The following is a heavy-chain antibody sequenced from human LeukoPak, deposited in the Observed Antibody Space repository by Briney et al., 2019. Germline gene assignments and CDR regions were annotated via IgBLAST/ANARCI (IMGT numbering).Heavy chain of an antibody. J-gene: IGHJ5*02. Sequence: PSETLSLTCTVSGGSISSYYWSWVRQPAGKGLEWIGLIYTSVSPNYNPSLKSRFPMPGDPSKTQFSLKRSAVTAAAPAVYYWARIRTGTTEGLFDPWGQGTLVTVSS. CDR3: ARIRTGTTEGLFDP. V-gene: IGHV4-4*07. CDR2: IYTSVSP. D-gene: IGHD1-1*01. CDR1: GGSISSYY.